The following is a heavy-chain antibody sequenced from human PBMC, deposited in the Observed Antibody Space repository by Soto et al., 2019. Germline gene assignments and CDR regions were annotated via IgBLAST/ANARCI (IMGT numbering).Heavy chain of an antibody. D-gene: IGHD3-10*01. CDR1: GGSISSSDW. CDR2: VYHTGNT. CDR3: ARGGHYYYGSGSYYIGRELRFDP. J-gene: IGHJ5*02. Sequence: SETLSLTCAVSGGSISSSDWWSWVRQPPGKGLEWIGEVYHTGNTNYNPSLKSRVTISVDTSKNQFSLKLSSVTAADTAVYHCARGGHYYYGSGSYYIGRELRFDPWGQGTLVTVS. V-gene: IGHV4-4*02.